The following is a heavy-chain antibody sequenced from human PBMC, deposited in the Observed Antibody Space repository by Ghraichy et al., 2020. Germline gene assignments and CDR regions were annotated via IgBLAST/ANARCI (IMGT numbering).Heavy chain of an antibody. CDR2: IYHSGST. CDR1: GYSISSGYY. Sequence: SETLSLTCAVSGYSISSGYYWGWIRQPPGKGLEWIGSIYHSGSTYYNPSLKSRVTISVDTSKNQFSLKLSSVTAADTAVYYCARVQWELIDYWGQGTLVTVSS. V-gene: IGHV4-38-2*01. D-gene: IGHD1-26*01. CDR3: ARVQWELIDY. J-gene: IGHJ4*02.